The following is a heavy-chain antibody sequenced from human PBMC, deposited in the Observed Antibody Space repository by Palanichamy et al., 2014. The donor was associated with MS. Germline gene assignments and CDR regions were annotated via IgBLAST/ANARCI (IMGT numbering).Heavy chain of an antibody. Sequence: EEQLVESGGGLVQPGGSLRLSCAASGLTFSRDWMSWVRQAPGKGLEWVANIRKDGSQKYYVDSVEGRFTISRDNAKNLLFLQMDSLRPEDTAMYYCARDNNYFDGAIYYDVFDVWGQGTMVIVSS. CDR2: IRKDGSQK. D-gene: IGHD3-9*01. J-gene: IGHJ3*01. CDR3: ARDNNYFDGAIYYDVFDV. V-gene: IGHV3-7*01. CDR1: GLTFSRDW.